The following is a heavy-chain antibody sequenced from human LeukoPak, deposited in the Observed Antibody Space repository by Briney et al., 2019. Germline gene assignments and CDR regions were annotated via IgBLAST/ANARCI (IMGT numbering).Heavy chain of an antibody. D-gene: IGHD3-3*01. J-gene: IGHJ5*02. CDR3: ARGSRFLEWDNWFDP. CDR2: IIPIFGTA. V-gene: IGHV1-69*05. CDR1: GGTFSSYA. Sequence: ASVKVSWKASGGTFSSYAISWVRQAPGQGLEWMGGIIPIFGTANYAQKFQGRVTITTDESTSTAYMELSSLRSEDTAVYYCARGSRFLEWDNWFDPWGQGTLVTVSS.